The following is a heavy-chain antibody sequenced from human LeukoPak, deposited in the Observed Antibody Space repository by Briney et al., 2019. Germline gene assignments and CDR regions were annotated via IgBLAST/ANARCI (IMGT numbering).Heavy chain of an antibody. D-gene: IGHD2/OR15-2a*01. V-gene: IGHV3-21*01. J-gene: IGHJ5*02. Sequence: GGSLRLSCAASGFTFSSYAMHWVRQAPGKGLEWVSSISSSSDYIYYADSVKGRFTISRDNAKNSLYLQMKSLRAEDTAVYYCARGKTSQNIVTRKTYNWFDPWGQGTLVTVSS. CDR1: GFTFSSYA. CDR2: ISSSSDYI. CDR3: ARGKTSQNIVTRKTYNWFDP.